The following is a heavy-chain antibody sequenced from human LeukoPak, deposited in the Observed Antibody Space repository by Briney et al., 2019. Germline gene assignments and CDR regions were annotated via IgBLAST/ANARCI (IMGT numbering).Heavy chain of an antibody. D-gene: IGHD3-3*01. V-gene: IGHV3-23*01. Sequence: GGSLRLSCAASGFTFSDYYMSWIRQAPGKGLEWVSSISGSAATTYYADSVKGRFTISRDNSKNTLFLEMNSPRAEDTAVYHCAKDSRFDPRGAFEMWGQGTMVTVSS. CDR2: ISGSAATT. CDR1: GFTFSDYY. CDR3: AKDSRFDPRGAFEM. J-gene: IGHJ3*02.